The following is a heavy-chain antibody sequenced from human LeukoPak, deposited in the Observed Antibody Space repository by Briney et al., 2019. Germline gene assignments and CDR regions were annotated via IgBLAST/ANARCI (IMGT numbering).Heavy chain of an antibody. V-gene: IGHV3-53*01. CDR2: IYSGGST. CDR3: AKDPYSSGWFAY. J-gene: IGHJ4*02. CDR1: GFTVSSNY. Sequence: GGSLRLSCTVSGFTVSSNYMSWVRQAPGKGLEWVSVIYSGGSTYYADSVKGRFTISRDNSKNTLYLQMNSLRAEDTAIYYCAKDPYSSGWFAYWGQGTLVTVSS. D-gene: IGHD6-19*01.